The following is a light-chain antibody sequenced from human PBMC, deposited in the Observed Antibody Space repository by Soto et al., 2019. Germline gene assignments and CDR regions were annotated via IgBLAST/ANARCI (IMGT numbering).Light chain of an antibody. Sequence: DIQMTQSPSSLSASVVDRVTITCRASQSISSYLNWYQQKPGKAPKLLIYAASSLQSGVPSRFSGSGSGTEFTLTISSLQPDDFATYYCQQYKTFGQGTKVDIK. J-gene: IGKJ1*01. CDR2: AAS. CDR1: QSISSY. CDR3: QQYKT. V-gene: IGKV1-39*01.